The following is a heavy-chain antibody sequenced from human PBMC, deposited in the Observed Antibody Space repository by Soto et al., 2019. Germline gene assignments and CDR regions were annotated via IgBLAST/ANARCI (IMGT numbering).Heavy chain of an antibody. V-gene: IGHV3-30*18. CDR1: GFTFSSYG. D-gene: IGHD6-13*01. CDR2: ISYDGSNK. J-gene: IGHJ6*02. Sequence: SLRLSCAASGFTFSSYGMHWVRQAPGKGLEWVAVISYDGSNKYYADSVKGRFTISRDNSKNTLYLQMNSLRAEDTAVYYCAKDPSEQQYYYYYYGMDVWGQGTTVTVSS. CDR3: AKDPSEQQYYYYYYGMDV.